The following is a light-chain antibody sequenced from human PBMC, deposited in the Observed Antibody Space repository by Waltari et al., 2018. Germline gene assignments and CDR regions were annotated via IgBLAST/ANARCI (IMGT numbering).Light chain of an antibody. V-gene: IGLV3-21*03. J-gene: IGLJ2*01. Sequence: SYVXXQPPSVSVAPGKTARIXCGGNXIGSQRXHWYQQKAGXAPVLVVYDDSDRPSGIPERFSGSNFGNTATLXIXRVEGGDEADYYCQXWDSSDDHVVFXGGTKLTVL. CDR2: DDS. CDR3: QXWDSSDDHVV. CDR1: XIGSQR.